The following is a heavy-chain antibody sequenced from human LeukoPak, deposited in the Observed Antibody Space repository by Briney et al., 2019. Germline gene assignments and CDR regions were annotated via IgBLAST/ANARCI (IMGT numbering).Heavy chain of an antibody. V-gene: IGHV3-74*01. Sequence: PGGSLRLSCAASGFTFSDYWIYWVRQAPGKGLGWVSRIKPDGTYTNYADSVKGRFIISRDNAKNTVYLQMSSLGGDDTAVYYCGRDLERWGPGTLVTVSA. CDR1: GFTFSDYW. J-gene: IGHJ4*02. CDR3: GRDLER. CDR2: IKPDGTYT. D-gene: IGHD5-24*01.